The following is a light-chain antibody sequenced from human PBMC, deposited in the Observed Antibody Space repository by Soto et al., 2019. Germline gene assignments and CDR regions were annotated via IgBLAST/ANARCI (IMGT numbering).Light chain of an antibody. J-gene: IGKJ4*01. V-gene: IGKV1-12*01. CDR3: QQANSFPLT. Sequence: DIQMTQSPSSVSASVGDRVTITCRASQGISSWLAWYQQKPGKAPKLLIYAASSLQSGVRSMFGCSRSGTDFSLIISSLQPADFATYYGQQANSFPLTFGGGTKVEIK. CDR2: AAS. CDR1: QGISSW.